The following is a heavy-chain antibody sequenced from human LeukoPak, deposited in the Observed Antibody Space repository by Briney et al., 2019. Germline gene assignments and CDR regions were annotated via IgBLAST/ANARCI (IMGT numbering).Heavy chain of an antibody. CDR3: ARGVPDAIGYFQH. Sequence: QSGRSLRLSCAASGFTSSSYAMHWVRQAPGKGLERVAVISYDGSNKYYADSVKGRFTISRDNAKNSLYLQMNSLRAEDTAVYYCARGVPDAIGYFQHWGQGTLVTVSS. V-gene: IGHV3-30-3*01. J-gene: IGHJ1*01. CDR2: ISYDGSNK. CDR1: GFTSSSYA. D-gene: IGHD2-2*02.